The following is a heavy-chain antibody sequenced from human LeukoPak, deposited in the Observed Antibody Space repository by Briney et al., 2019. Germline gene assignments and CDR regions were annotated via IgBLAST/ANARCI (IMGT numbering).Heavy chain of an antibody. CDR2: IIPIFGTA. CDR3: ARGGDQGGSSWFDP. Sequence: GASVKVSCKASGGTFSSYAISWVRQAPGQGLEWMGGIIPIFGTANYAQKFQGRVTITTDESTSTAYMELSSLRSEDTAVYYCARGGDQGGSSWFDPWGQGTLSPSPQ. J-gene: IGHJ5*02. D-gene: IGHD6-13*01. CDR1: GGTFSSYA. V-gene: IGHV1-69*05.